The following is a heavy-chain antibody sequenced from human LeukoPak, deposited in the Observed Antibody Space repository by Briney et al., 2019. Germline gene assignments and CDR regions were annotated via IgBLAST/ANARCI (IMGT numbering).Heavy chain of an antibody. J-gene: IGHJ4*01. CDR3: AKDSRIAAAGTIGHSYYFDY. V-gene: IGHV3-9*01. D-gene: IGHD6-13*01. CDR2: ISWNSGSI. Sequence: GGSLRLSCAASGFTFDDYAMHWVRQVPGKGLEWVSGISWNSGSIGYADSVKGRFTISRDNSKNTLYLQMNSLRAEDTAVYYCAKDSRIAAAGTIGHSYYFDYWGQGTLVTVSS. CDR1: GFTFDDYA.